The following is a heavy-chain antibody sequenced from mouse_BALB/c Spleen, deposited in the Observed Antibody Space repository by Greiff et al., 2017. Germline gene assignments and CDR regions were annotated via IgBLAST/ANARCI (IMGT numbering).Heavy chain of an antibody. D-gene: IGHD2-2*01. J-gene: IGHJ3*01. CDR1: GYNFTSYW. CDR2: IYPGSGST. CDR3: ARGGYDGAWFAY. Sequence: QVQLQQPGAELVKPGTSVKLSCKASGYNFTSYWINWVKLRPGQGLEWIGDIYPGSGSTNYNEKFKSKATLTVDTSSSTAYMQLSSLASEDSALYYCARGGYDGAWFAYWGQGTLVTVSA. V-gene: IGHV1-55*01.